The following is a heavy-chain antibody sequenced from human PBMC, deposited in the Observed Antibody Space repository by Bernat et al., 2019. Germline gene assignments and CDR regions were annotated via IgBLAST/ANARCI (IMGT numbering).Heavy chain of an antibody. CDR1: GFTFSSYW. Sequence: EVQLVESGGGLVQPGESLRLSCAASGFTFSSYWMSWVRQAPGKGLEWVANINQDGSEKYYVDSVKGRFTISRDNAKNSLYLQMHSLRAEDTAVYYCARSPRTGDVDSWGQGTLVTVSS. V-gene: IGHV3-7*03. CDR3: ARSPRTGDVDS. D-gene: IGHD7-27*01. J-gene: IGHJ4*02. CDR2: INQDGSEK.